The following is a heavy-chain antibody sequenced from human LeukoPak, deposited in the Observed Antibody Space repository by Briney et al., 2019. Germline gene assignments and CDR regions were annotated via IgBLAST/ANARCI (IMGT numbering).Heavy chain of an antibody. Sequence: PGGSLRLSCAASGFTVSSIEMSWVRQAPGKGLEWVSFISGGGTYYADSRKGRFTISRDNSKNTLYLQMNSLRAEDTAVYYCAKTMGAIDHDYWGQGTLVIVSS. CDR3: AKTMGAIDHDY. D-gene: IGHD1-26*01. CDR1: GFTVSSIE. CDR2: ISGGGT. V-gene: IGHV3-38-3*01. J-gene: IGHJ4*02.